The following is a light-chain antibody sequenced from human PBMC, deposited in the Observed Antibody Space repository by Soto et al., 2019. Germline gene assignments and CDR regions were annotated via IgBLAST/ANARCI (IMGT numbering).Light chain of an antibody. CDR1: VGL. J-gene: IGLJ1*01. Sequence: QSVLTQPASVSGSPGQSITISCTGTVGLVSWYQHHPGKAPKLMIYDVSERPSGVPDRFSGSKSGNTASLTISGLQAEDEADYYCCSYAGTFYVFGTGSKVTVL. CDR2: DVS. V-gene: IGLV2-23*02. CDR3: CSYAGTFYV.